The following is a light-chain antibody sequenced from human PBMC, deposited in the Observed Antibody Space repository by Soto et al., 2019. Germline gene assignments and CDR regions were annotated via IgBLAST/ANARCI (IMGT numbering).Light chain of an antibody. J-gene: IGKJ3*01. CDR1: QSVSSN. V-gene: IGKV3-15*01. CDR2: GAS. Sequence: EIVMTQSPATLSVSPGERATLSCRASQSVSSNLAWYQQKPGQAPRLLIYGASTSATGIPARFSGSGSGTEFTLTISSLQSEDFAVYYCQQYNNWPPGRFTFGPGTKVDIK. CDR3: QQYNNWPPGRFT.